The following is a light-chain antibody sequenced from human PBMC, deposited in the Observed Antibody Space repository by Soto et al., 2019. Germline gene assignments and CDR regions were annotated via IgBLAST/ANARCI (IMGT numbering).Light chain of an antibody. V-gene: IGKV3-15*01. Sequence: EIVLTQSPATLSLSPGERATLSCRASQSVSSYLGWYQQKPGQAPSLLIYGAFTRATGIPARFSGTGSGTEFTLTISSLQSEDLALYYCQQYNDWPLTFGQGTKVDIK. J-gene: IGKJ1*01. CDR2: GAF. CDR1: QSVSSY. CDR3: QQYNDWPLT.